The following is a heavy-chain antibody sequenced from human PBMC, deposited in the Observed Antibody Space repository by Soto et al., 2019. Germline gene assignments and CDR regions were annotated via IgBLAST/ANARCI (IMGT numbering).Heavy chain of an antibody. J-gene: IGHJ4*02. CDR1: GFTFSDYA. V-gene: IGHV3-21*01. CDR3: GRRGPAVGVTGPSDY. Sequence: EVQLVESGGGLVKPGGSLRLSCAAFGFTFSDYAMSWVRQAPGKGLEWVSSINTNSYYIYYGDSVKGRFTTSRDNAQNSLYLQMNSLSVEDTAVYNCGRRGPAVGVTGPSDYWGQGTLVIVSS. D-gene: IGHD1-26*01. CDR2: INTNSYYI.